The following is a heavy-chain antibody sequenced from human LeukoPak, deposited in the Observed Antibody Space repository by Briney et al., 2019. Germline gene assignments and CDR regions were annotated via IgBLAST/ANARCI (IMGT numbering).Heavy chain of an antibody. V-gene: IGHV4-59*01. CDR1: GGSISSYY. CDR2: IYYSGST. CDR3: AREHGDYAYFDY. J-gene: IGHJ4*02. D-gene: IGHD4-17*01. Sequence: SATLSLTCTVSGGSISSYYWSWIRQPPGKGLEWIGNIYYSGSTNYNPSLKSRVTISVDTSKNQFSLKLSSVTAADTAVYYCAREHGDYAYFDYWGQGTLVTVSS.